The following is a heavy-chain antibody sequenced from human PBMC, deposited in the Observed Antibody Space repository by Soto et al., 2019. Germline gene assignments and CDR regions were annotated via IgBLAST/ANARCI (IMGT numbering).Heavy chain of an antibody. CDR3: AWIRSSDGYNLYYYGMDV. CDR1: GFSLSTSGMC. D-gene: IGHD6-13*01. V-gene: IGHV2-70*01. CDR2: IDWDDDK. J-gene: IGHJ6*02. Sequence: SGPTLVNPTQTLTLTCTFSGFSLSTSGMCVSWIRQPPGKALEWLALIDWDDDKYYSTSLKTRLTISKDASKNQVVLTMTNMDPVDTATYYCAWIRSSDGYNLYYYGMDVWGQGTTVTVSS.